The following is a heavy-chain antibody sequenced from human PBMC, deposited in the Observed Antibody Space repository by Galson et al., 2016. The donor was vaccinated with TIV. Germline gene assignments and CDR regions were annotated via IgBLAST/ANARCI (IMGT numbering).Heavy chain of an antibody. CDR1: GYSFTSYG. CDR2: ISTNDGDR. D-gene: IGHD6-13*01. Sequence: SVKVSCKASGYSFTSYGISWVRQAPGQGPEWMGWISTNDGDRKYVQKFQARVIMTTDTSTTTAFMEPRSLKSDDTAVYYCARGRYSNHGMGVWGQGTTVTVS. V-gene: IGHV1-18*01. J-gene: IGHJ6*02. CDR3: ARGRYSNHGMGV.